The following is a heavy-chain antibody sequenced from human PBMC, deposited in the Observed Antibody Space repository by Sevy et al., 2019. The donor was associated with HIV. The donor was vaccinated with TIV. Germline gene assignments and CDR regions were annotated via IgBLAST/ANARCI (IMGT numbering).Heavy chain of an antibody. J-gene: IGHJ4*02. D-gene: IGHD3-22*01. CDR1: GFTFSNYA. CDR3: AKNLFYDSSGYSGLDY. Sequence: GGSLRLSCAASGFTFSNYAMSWVSQAPGKGLEWLSTISGSGRNTYYPDSVRGRFTISRDNSMNTLYAQMNSLRAEDTAVYYCAKNLFYDSSGYSGLDYWGQGTLVTVSS. V-gene: IGHV3-23*01. CDR2: ISGSGRNT.